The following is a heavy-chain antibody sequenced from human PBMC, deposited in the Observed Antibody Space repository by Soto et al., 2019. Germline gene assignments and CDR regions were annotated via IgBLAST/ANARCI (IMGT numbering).Heavy chain of an antibody. CDR3: ARGPTGYCTNGVCGIDV. D-gene: IGHD2-8*01. V-gene: IGHV4-59*01. Sequence: SETLSLTCTVSGGSISSYYWSWIRQPPGKGLEWIGYIYYSGSTNYNPSLKSRVTISVDTSKNQFSLKLSSVTAADTAVYYCARGPTGYCTNGVCGIDVWGQGTTVTVSS. CDR2: IYYSGST. J-gene: IGHJ6*02. CDR1: GGSISSYY.